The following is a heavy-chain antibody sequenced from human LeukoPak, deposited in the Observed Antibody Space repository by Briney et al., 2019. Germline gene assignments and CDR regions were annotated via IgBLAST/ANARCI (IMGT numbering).Heavy chain of an antibody. CDR2: IKQDGSEK. V-gene: IGHV3-7*01. Sequence: PGGSLRLSCAASGFTFSSYWMSWVRQAPGKGLEWVANIKQDGSEKYYVDSVKGRFTISRDNAKNSLYLQMNSLRAEDTAVYYCAREVYCSSTSCYRRLSYFDYWVQGTLVTVSS. D-gene: IGHD2-2*01. CDR3: AREVYCSSTSCYRRLSYFDY. J-gene: IGHJ4*02. CDR1: GFTFSSYW.